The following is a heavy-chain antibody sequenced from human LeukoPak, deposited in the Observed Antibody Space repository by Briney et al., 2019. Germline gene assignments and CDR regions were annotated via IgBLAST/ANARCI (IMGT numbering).Heavy chain of an antibody. CDR2: INPNSGGT. CDR1: GYTITGYY. Sequence: ASVKVPCRASGYTITGYYIHWVRQAPGQGLEWMGLINPNSGGTNYDQKFQDRVTMTMDTSTSTAYFELMSLISDANAAYYCSRATGRVVRGITWRYVDYWRQGTLVTVSS. D-gene: IGHD3-10*01. J-gene: IGHJ4*02. V-gene: IGHV1-2*02. CDR3: SRATGRVVRGITWRYVDY.